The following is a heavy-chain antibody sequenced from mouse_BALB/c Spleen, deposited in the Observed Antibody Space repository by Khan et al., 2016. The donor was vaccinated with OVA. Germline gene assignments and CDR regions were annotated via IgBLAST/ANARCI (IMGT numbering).Heavy chain of an antibody. D-gene: IGHD2-14*01. J-gene: IGHJ3*01. CDR3: VRDGAYHRNDGWFAY. CDR2: INPSNGYT. Sequence: VQLQESGAELARPGASVKMSCKASGYTFTSYTIHWIKKRPGQGLEWIGYINPSNGYTNYNQKFKDKATLTTDKSSTTAYLQLRSLTSDDSAVYNGVRDGAYHRNDGWFAYWGQGTLVTVSA. V-gene: IGHV1-4*01. CDR1: GYTFTSYT.